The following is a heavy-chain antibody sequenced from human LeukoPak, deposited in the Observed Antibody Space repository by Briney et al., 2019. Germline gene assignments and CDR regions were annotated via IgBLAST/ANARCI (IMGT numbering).Heavy chain of an antibody. J-gene: IGHJ4*02. CDR2: ISYGGDNK. V-gene: IGHV3-30*01. CDR1: GFTFSSYA. CDR3: ARDFEAHDLRPIGY. D-gene: IGHD3-3*01. Sequence: GGSLRLSCAASGFTFSSYAMHWVRQAPGKGLEWVAVISYGGDNKYYADSVKGRFTISRDNSKNTLYLQMNSLRAEDTAVYYCARDFEAHDLRPIGYWGQGTLVTVSS.